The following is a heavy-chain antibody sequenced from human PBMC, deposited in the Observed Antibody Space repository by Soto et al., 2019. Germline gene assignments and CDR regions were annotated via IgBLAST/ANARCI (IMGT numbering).Heavy chain of an antibody. CDR3: ARGVRYFDWLLYYYGMDV. CDR1: GGSISSGGYY. J-gene: IGHJ6*02. CDR2: IYYSGST. D-gene: IGHD3-9*01. V-gene: IGHV4-31*03. Sequence: ASETLSLTCTVSGGSISSGGYYWSWIRQHPGKGLEWIGYIYYSGSTNYNPSLKSRVTISVDTSKNQFSLKLSSVTAADTAVYYCARGVRYFDWLLYYYGMDVWGQGTTVTVSS.